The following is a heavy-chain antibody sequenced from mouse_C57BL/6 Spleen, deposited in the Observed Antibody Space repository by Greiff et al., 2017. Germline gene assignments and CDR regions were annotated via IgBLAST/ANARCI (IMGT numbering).Heavy chain of an antibody. CDR2: IYPSDSET. Sequence: QVQLQQPGAELVRPGSSVKLSCKASGYTFTSYWMDWVKQRPGQGLEWIGNIYPSDSETHYNQKFKDKATLTVDKSSSTAYMQLSSLTSEDSAVYYCARRWDYYYAMDYWGQGTSVTVSS. V-gene: IGHV1-61*01. CDR3: ARRWDYYYAMDY. CDR1: GYTFTSYW. J-gene: IGHJ4*01. D-gene: IGHD4-1*01.